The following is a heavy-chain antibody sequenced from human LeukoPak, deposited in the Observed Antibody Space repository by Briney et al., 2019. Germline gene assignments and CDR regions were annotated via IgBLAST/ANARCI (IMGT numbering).Heavy chain of an antibody. V-gene: IGHV4-39*07. J-gene: IGHJ2*01. CDR3: ARVYYSSSYDYWYFDL. Sequence: SETLSLTCTVSSGSISTSNYYWGWVRQPPGKALEWIGNIFYSGSTYYSPSLKSRVTISLDTSRNQFSLKLSSVTAADTAVYYCARVYYSSSYDYWYFDLWGRGTLVTVSS. D-gene: IGHD6-13*01. CDR1: SGSISTSNYY. CDR2: IFYSGST.